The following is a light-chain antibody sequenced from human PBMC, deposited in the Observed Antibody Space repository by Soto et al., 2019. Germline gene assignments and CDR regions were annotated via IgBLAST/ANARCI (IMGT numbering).Light chain of an antibody. V-gene: IGLV3-21*02. CDR1: DIGDKS. Sequence: SYVLTQPPSVSVAPGQTARISCGGYDIGDKSVHWYRQRPGQAPVLVVYDDVDRPSGIPERFSGSNSGNTATLTISSVEAGDEADYYCQTFDSSLTISWVFGGGTQLTVL. CDR3: QTFDSSLTISWV. CDR2: DDV. J-gene: IGLJ3*02.